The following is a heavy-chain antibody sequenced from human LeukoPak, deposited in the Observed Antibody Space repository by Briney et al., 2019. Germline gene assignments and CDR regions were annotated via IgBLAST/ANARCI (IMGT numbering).Heavy chain of an antibody. CDR2: ISYDGSSK. Sequence: PGRSLRLSCAASGFTFSSYAMHWVRQAPGKGLEWVAVISYDGSSKYYADSVKGRFTISRDNSKNTLYLQMNSLRAEDTAVYYCARARLNDFWSGLGDYWGQGTLVTVSS. V-gene: IGHV3-30*01. J-gene: IGHJ4*02. CDR3: ARARLNDFWSGLGDY. D-gene: IGHD3-3*01. CDR1: GFTFSSYA.